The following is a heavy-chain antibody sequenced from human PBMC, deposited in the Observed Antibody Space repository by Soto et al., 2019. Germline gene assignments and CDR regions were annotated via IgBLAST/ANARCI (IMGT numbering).Heavy chain of an antibody. D-gene: IGHD6-19*01. CDR3: ARRSGWFDAFDI. V-gene: IGHV1-2*02. J-gene: IGHJ3*02. CDR2: INPNSGGT. CDR1: GDTFTGYY. Sequence: ASVKVSCKSSGDTFTGYYMHWVRQAPGQGLEWMGWINPNSGGTNYAQKFQGRVTMTRDTSISTAYMELSRLRSDDTAVYYCARRSGWFDAFDIWGQGTMVTV.